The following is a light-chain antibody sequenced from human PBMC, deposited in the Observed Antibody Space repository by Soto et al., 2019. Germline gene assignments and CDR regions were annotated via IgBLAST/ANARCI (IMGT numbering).Light chain of an antibody. Sequence: DIQMTQSPSTLSAFVGDRVTITCRASHSISSWLAWYQQKPGKAPKLLIYDASTLQNGVPLRFSGSGSGTEFTLTVNGLQPDDFATYYCQQYDNYPHTFGGGTKVDIK. J-gene: IGKJ4*01. CDR2: DAS. CDR1: HSISSW. CDR3: QQYDNYPHT. V-gene: IGKV1-5*01.